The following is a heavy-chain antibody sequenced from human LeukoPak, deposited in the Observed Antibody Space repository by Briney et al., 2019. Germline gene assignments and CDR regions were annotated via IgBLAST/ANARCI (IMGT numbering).Heavy chain of an antibody. CDR1: GHTFTSHG. CDR2: IRTSNGNT. D-gene: IGHD2-2*01. V-gene: IGHV1-18*01. Sequence: ASVKVSCKASGHTFTSHGISWMRQAPGQGLEWMGWIRTSNGNTDYAQKLQGRVTMTTDTATSTAYMELRSLRSDDTAVYYCARTCISSSCYFIYWGQGTLVTVSS. J-gene: IGHJ4*02. CDR3: ARTCISSSCYFIY.